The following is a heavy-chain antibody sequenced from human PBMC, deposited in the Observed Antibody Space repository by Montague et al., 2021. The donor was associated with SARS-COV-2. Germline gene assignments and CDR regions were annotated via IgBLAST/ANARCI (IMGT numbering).Heavy chain of an antibody. CDR1: GDSVSSNNAA. Sequence: CAISGDSVSSNNAAWNWIRQSPSRGLERLGRTNYRSKWHYDYAVSVKSRILIIPNTSENQFSLQLNSVTPEDRAVYYCARDAHIGSTWPLSGYGMDVWGQGTTVTVSS. J-gene: IGHJ6*02. V-gene: IGHV6-1*01. CDR2: TNYRSKWHY. CDR3: ARDAHIGSTWPLSGYGMDV. D-gene: IGHD6-13*01.